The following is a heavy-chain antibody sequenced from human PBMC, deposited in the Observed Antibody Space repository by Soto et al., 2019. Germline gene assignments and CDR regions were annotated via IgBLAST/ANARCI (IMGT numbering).Heavy chain of an antibody. CDR3: AKDLSSLRWLALGAPFDS. CDR2: ISANGRNA. V-gene: IGHV3-23*01. Sequence: GGSLRLSCAASGFTFSSYGMHWVRQAPGKGLEWLSSISANGRNAYYADSVKGRFTISRDRSKNTLYLQLDSLRVEDTAIYFCAKDLSSLRWLALGAPFDSWGQGTLVTVSS. CDR1: GFTFSSYG. D-gene: IGHD4-17*01. J-gene: IGHJ4*02.